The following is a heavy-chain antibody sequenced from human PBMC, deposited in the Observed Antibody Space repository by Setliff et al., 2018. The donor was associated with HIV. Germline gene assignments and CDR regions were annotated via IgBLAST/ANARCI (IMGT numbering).Heavy chain of an antibody. V-gene: IGHV1-18*01. CDR2: ISAYNGNT. D-gene: IGHD1-26*01. J-gene: IGHJ3*02. CDR1: GYTLTSFG. Sequence: ASVKVSCKASGYTLTSFGITWVRQAPGQGLEWMGWISAYNGNTNYAQKFQGRVTMTTDTSTSTAYMELRSLRSDDTAVYYCAREVGRWELIHDAFDIWGQGTMVTVSS. CDR3: AREVGRWELIHDAFDI.